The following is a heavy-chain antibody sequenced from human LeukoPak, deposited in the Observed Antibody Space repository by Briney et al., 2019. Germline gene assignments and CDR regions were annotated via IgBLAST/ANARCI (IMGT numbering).Heavy chain of an antibody. CDR2: ISPGDSDR. J-gene: IGHJ3*02. CDR1: RYSFTTYW. D-gene: IGHD1-7*01. CDR3: ARRSRGGTVFDI. Sequence: GESLKISCKGSRYSFTTYWIGGGRPMPGKGLEGMGIISPGDSDRRNSPSVQGQVTIPADKSISPAYLQWRSLKASDTAMYYCARRSRGGTVFDIWGQGTMVTVSS. V-gene: IGHV5-51*01.